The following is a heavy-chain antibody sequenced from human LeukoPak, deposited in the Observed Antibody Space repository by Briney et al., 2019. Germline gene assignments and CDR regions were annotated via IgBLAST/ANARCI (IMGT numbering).Heavy chain of an antibody. CDR1: GRSFSRYY. V-gene: IGHV4-34*01. Sequence: SESLSLTCAVYGRSFSRYYWSWIRQSPGKVLEWIGEITHRGTTNYNPSLKSRVTISADTQFALKLTSVTAADTAVYYCAILGYCSSASCYAIPIWGQGSLVTVSS. D-gene: IGHD2-2*01. CDR3: AILGYCSSASCYAIPI. J-gene: IGHJ4*02. CDR2: ITHRGTT.